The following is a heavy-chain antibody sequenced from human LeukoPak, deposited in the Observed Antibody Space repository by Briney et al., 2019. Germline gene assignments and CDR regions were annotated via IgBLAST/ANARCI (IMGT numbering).Heavy chain of an antibody. CDR2: IYYSGST. V-gene: IGHV4-39*01. Sequence: SETLSLTCTVSGGSIGSSGYYWGWIRQPPGKGLEWIGGIYYSGSTYYNPSLKSRVTISVDTSKNQFSLKLSSVTAADTAVYYCARRQGYYFGMDVWGQGTTVTVSS. CDR1: GGSIGSSGYY. J-gene: IGHJ6*02. CDR3: ARRQGYYFGMDV.